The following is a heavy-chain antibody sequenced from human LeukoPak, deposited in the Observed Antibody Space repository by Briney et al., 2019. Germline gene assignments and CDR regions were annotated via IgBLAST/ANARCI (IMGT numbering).Heavy chain of an antibody. CDR1: GYTFTSYA. Sequence: ASVKVSCKASGYTFTSYAMNWVRQAPGQGLEWMGWINTNTGNPTYAQGFTGRFVFSLDTSVSTAYLQISSLKAEDTAVYYCARDTQYLHYYYYYGMDVWGQGTTVTVSS. J-gene: IGHJ6*02. D-gene: IGHD4-11*01. CDR3: ARDTQYLHYYYYYGMDV. CDR2: INTNTGNP. V-gene: IGHV7-4-1*02.